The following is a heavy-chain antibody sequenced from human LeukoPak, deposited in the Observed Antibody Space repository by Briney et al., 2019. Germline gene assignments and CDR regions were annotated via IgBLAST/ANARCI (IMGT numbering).Heavy chain of an antibody. Sequence: SETLSLTCAVYGGSFSGYYWSWIRQPPGKGLEWIGEINHSGSTNYNPSLKSRVTISVDTSKNQFSLKLSSVTAADTAVYYCATNYPSLDYYYYMDVWGKGTTVTVSS. V-gene: IGHV4-34*01. D-gene: IGHD1-7*01. J-gene: IGHJ6*03. CDR2: INHSGST. CDR1: GGSFSGYY. CDR3: ATNYPSLDYYYYMDV.